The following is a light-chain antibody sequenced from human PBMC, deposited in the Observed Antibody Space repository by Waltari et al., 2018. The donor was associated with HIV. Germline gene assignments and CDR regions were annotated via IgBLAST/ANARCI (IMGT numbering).Light chain of an antibody. J-gene: IGLJ2*01. Sequence: SYELTQPPSVSVSPGQTASVTCSGDKLGDKYTSWYQQKPGRSPVLVIYQNSKRPSGIPERFSGSNSGNTATLTISGSQAMDEADYFGQAWDSNTAVFDGWDTNTVVFGGGTKLTVL. CDR1: KLGDKY. V-gene: IGLV3-1*01. CDR2: QNS. CDR3: QAWDSNTAVFDGWDTNTVV.